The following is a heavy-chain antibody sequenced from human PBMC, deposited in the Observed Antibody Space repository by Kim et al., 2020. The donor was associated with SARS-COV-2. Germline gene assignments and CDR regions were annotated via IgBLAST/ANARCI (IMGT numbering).Heavy chain of an antibody. Sequence: GGSLRLSCAASGFTFTSYAMSWVRQAPGKGLGWVSAISDSGGSTYYADSVKGRFSISRDNSKNTLYLQMNSLRAEDTAVYYCAKGVLWGTYYYYGMDVWGQGTTVTVSS. CDR3: AKGVLWGTYYYYGMDV. CDR2: ISDSGGST. J-gene: IGHJ6*02. CDR1: GFTFTSYA. V-gene: IGHV3-23*01. D-gene: IGHD3-10*01.